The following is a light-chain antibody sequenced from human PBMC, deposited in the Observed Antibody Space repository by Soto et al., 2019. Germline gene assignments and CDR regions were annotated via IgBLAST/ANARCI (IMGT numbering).Light chain of an antibody. CDR2: DVS. CDR3: SSYTSSIPYV. CDR1: SSDVGGYNY. Sequence: QSVRNQPASVSGSPGQSINISCTGNSSDVGGYNYVSWYQQHPGKAPKLMIYDVSNRPSGVSNRFSGSKSGNTASLTISGLQAEDEADYYCSSYTSSIPYVLGTGTKVTDL. V-gene: IGLV2-14*01. J-gene: IGLJ1*01.